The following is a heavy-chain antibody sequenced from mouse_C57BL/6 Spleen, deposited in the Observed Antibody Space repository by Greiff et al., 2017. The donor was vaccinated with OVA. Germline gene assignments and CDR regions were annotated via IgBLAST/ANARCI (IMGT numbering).Heavy chain of an antibody. J-gene: IGHJ1*03. CDR3: ARDDGYYGYFDV. V-gene: IGHV1-52*01. D-gene: IGHD2-3*01. CDR2: IDPSDSET. Sequence: QVQLQQPGAELVRPGSSVKLSCKASGYTFTSYWMHWVKQRPIQGLEWIGNIDPSDSETHYNQKFKDKATLTVDKSSSTAYMQLSSLTSEDSAVYYCARDDGYYGYFDVCGTGTTVTVSS. CDR1: GYTFTSYW.